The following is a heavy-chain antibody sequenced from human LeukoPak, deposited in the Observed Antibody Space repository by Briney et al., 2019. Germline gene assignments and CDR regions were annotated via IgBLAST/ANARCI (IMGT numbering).Heavy chain of an antibody. D-gene: IGHD5-12*01. V-gene: IGHV1-24*01. Sequence: ASVKVSCKVSGYTLTDLSMHWVRQAPGKGLEWMGGFDPEDGETIYAQKFQGRVTMTEDTSTDTAYMELSRLRSEDTAVYYCATEKHVDIVATGEAFDIWGQGTMVTVSS. CDR3: ATEKHVDIVATGEAFDI. CDR1: GYTLTDLS. CDR2: FDPEDGET. J-gene: IGHJ3*02.